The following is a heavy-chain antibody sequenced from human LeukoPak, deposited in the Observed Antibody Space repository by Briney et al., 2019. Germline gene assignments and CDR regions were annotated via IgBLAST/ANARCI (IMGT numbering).Heavy chain of an antibody. Sequence: SVKVSCKASGFTFTSSAMQWVRQARGQRLEWIGWIVVGSGNTNYAQKFQERVTITRDMSTSTTYMELSSLRSEDTAVYYCAAAYYYDNTPADWGQGTLVTVSS. CDR3: AAAYYYDNTPAD. CDR2: IVVGSGNT. CDR1: GFTFTSSA. D-gene: IGHD3-22*01. V-gene: IGHV1-58*02. J-gene: IGHJ4*02.